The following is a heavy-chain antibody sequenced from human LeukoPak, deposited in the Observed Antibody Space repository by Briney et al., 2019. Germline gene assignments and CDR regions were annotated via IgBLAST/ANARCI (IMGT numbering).Heavy chain of an antibody. CDR1: GYTFTSYG. D-gene: IGHD6-19*01. CDR2: INVGNGNT. CDR3: ARDFAWLPN. Sequence: ASVKVSCKASGYTFTSYGIHWVRQAPGQRLEWMGWINVGNGNTKYSEKFQGRVTITRDTSASTAYMELSSLRSEDTAVYYCARDFAWLPNWGQGTLVTVSS. J-gene: IGHJ4*02. V-gene: IGHV1-3*01.